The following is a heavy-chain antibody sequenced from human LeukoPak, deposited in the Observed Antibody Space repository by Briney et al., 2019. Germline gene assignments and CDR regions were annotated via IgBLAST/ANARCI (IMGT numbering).Heavy chain of an antibody. CDR1: GFTVSSNY. J-gene: IGHJ4*02. V-gene: IGHV3-66*01. CDR2: IYSGGSS. Sequence: PGGSLRLSCAASGFTVSSNYMSWVRQAPGKGLEWVSVIYSGGSSYYADSVKGRFTISRDNSKNTLYLQMNSLRAEDTAVYYCARYKGVPGFDYWGQGTLVTVSS. D-gene: IGHD1-1*01. CDR3: ARYKGVPGFDY.